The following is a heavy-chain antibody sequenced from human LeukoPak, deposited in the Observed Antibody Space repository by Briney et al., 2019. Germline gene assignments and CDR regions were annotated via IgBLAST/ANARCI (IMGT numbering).Heavy chain of an antibody. CDR3: AKTYYYDSSGCNWFDP. Sequence: SETLSLTCAVSGYSISSGYYWGWIRQPPGKGLEWIGIIYHSGSTYYNPSLKSRVTISVDTSKNQFSLKLSSVTAADTALYYCAKTYYYDSSGCNWFDPWGQGTLVTVSS. J-gene: IGHJ5*02. D-gene: IGHD3-22*01. V-gene: IGHV4-38-2*01. CDR1: GYSISSGYY. CDR2: IYHSGST.